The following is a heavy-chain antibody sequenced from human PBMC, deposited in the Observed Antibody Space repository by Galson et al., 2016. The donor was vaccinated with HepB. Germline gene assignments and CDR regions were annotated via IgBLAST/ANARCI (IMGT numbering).Heavy chain of an antibody. CDR1: GGSIRNYS. CDR2: IYYSGNT. D-gene: IGHD3-3*01. V-gene: IGHV4-59*01. CDR3: ARGSAPRPGY. Sequence: SETPSLTCTVSGGSIRNYSWSWVRQPPGKGLEWIGYIYYSGNTNYNPSLESRVTISVDTSKNQLSLKLYSVTAADTAMYYCARGSAPRPGYWGRGTRVTVSS. J-gene: IGHJ4*02.